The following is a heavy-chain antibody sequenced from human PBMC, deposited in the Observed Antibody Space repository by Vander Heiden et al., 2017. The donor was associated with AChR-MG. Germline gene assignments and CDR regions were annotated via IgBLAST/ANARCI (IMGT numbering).Heavy chain of an antibody. CDR2: INSDGSDT. D-gene: IGHD4-17*01. Sequence: VQLVESGGGSVQPGGSLSRSCAASAFTLSSSWTLRLRQAPGKGLVWVSRINSDGSDTKYADSVRGRFTISRDNAKNTVYLQMDSLRAEDTAVYFCVRDLTVTTILDYWGQGTLVTVSS. CDR1: AFTLSSSW. CDR3: VRDLTVTTILDY. V-gene: IGHV3-74*03. J-gene: IGHJ4*02.